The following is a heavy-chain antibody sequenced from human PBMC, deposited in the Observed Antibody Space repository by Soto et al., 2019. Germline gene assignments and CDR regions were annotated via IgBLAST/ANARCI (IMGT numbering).Heavy chain of an antibody. CDR1: GFTFSGYW. V-gene: IGHV3-7*01. CDR2: IKSDGSDK. J-gene: IGHJ4*01. D-gene: IGHD5-18*01. Sequence: EVQMVESGGGLVQPGGSLRLSCAASGFTFSGYWMTWVRQAPGRGLEWMASIKSDGSDKYYVDSVKGRFTISRDNAKSSLFLQMNSLRAEDTAVYYCARLRAGYHFDYWGQEPWSLSPQ. CDR3: ARLRAGYHFDY.